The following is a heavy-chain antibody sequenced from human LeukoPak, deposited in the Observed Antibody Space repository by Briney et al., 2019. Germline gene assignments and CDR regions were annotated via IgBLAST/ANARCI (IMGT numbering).Heavy chain of an antibody. CDR1: GGSISSYS. V-gene: IGHV4-59*01. Sequence: PSETLSLTCTVSGGSISSYSWSWIRQPPGKXLEWIGYIYYSGSTNYNPSLKSRVTISVDTSKNQFSLKLSSVTAADTAVYYCARRDIVGYYGMDVWGQGTTVTVSS. D-gene: IGHD2-15*01. CDR2: IYYSGST. CDR3: ARRDIVGYYGMDV. J-gene: IGHJ6*02.